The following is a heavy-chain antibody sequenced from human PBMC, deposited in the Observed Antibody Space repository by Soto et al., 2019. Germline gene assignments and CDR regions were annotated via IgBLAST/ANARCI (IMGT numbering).Heavy chain of an antibody. CDR1: GYSFGAYW. CDR3: ARKDKSGYFNWFDP. Sequence: GESLKISCQGSGYSFGAYWIAWVRQMPGKGLEWMGIIFPSDSDTRYSPSFQGQVTISADRSTSTVFLQWASLKASDTAVYFCARKDKSGYFNWFDPWGQGTLVTVSS. V-gene: IGHV5-51*01. J-gene: IGHJ5*02. D-gene: IGHD3-22*01. CDR2: IFPSDSDT.